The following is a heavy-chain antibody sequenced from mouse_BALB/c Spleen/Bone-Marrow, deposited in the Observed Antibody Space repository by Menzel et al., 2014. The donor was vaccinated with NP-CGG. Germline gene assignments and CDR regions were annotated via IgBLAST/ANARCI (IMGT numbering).Heavy chain of an antibody. D-gene: IGHD2-2*01. CDR2: INPYNDNT. CDR3: ARSLYGYDWYFDV. CDR1: GYTSTSYV. Sequence: EVKLMESGPELVKPGASVKMSCKASGYTSTSYVMHWVKQKPGQGLEWIGNINPYNDNTKYNEKFKGKATLTSDKSSSTAYMELSSLTSEDSAVYYCARSLYGYDWYFDVWGAGTTVTVSS. J-gene: IGHJ1*01. V-gene: IGHV1-14*01.